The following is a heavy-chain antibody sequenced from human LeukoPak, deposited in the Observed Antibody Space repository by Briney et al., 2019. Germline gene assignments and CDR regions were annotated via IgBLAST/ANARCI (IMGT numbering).Heavy chain of an antibody. CDR1: GFTFSSTW. V-gene: IGHV3-74*03. CDR3: AKDDAWLQYGN. D-gene: IGHD5-24*01. CDR2: ITSDGSST. Sequence: GGSLRLSCAASGFTFSSTWLHWVRHPPGQGLVWVARITSDGSSTAYAESVKGRFTISRDNAKNSLYLQMNSLRAEDTAVYYCAKDDAWLQYGNWGRGTLVTVSS. J-gene: IGHJ4*02.